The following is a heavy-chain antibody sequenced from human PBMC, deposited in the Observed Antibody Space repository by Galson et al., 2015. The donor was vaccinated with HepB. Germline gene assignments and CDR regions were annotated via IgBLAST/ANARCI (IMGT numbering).Heavy chain of an antibody. CDR2: VYYSGST. Sequence: SETLSLTCSVSGGSTNNHNYYWVWIRQPPGKGLEWIGSVYYSGSTYYNPSLRSRVAVSVDTSTNQFSLTLTSVTATDTAVYYCARRTGYSYGNIWFDPWGRGTLVTVSS. CDR3: ARRTGYSYGNIWFDP. D-gene: IGHD5-18*01. V-gene: IGHV4-39*01. CDR1: GGSTNNHNYY. J-gene: IGHJ5*02.